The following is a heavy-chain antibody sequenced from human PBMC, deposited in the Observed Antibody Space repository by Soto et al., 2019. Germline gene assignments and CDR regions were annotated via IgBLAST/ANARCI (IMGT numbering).Heavy chain of an antibody. CDR2: IYSCGST. Sequence: PVGSLRLSCAASGFTVSSNYMSWVRQAPGKGLEWVSVIYSCGSTYYADSVKGRFTISRDNSKTTLYLQMDSLRAEDTALYYCARSSDGFYYYAGMDVWGQGTTVTVSS. J-gene: IGHJ6*02. CDR1: GFTVSSNY. V-gene: IGHV3-53*01. CDR3: ARSSDGFYYYAGMDV.